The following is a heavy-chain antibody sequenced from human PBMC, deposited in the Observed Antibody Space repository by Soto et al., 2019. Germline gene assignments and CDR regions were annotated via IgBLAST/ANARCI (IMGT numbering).Heavy chain of an antibody. CDR2: IYYSGST. J-gene: IGHJ4*02. Sequence: PSETLSLTCCVSGGSMRSEGYYWGWIRQPPGKGLEWIGSIYYSGSTYYNPSLKSRVTISVDTSKNQFSLKLSSVTAADTAVYYCARHTIAAAGQGMDYWGQGTLVTVSS. V-gene: IGHV4-39*01. CDR3: ARHTIAAAGQGMDY. CDR1: GGSMRSEGYY. D-gene: IGHD6-13*01.